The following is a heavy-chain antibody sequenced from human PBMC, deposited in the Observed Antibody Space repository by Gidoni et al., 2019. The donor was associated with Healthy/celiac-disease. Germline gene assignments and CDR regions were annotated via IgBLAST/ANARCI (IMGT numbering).Heavy chain of an antibody. CDR1: GYTFPGYY. D-gene: IGHD1-1*01. J-gene: IGHJ6*02. Sequence: QVQLVQSGAEVKKPGASVKVSCKASGYTFPGYYMHWVRQAPGQGLEWMGWINPNSGGTNYAQKFQGRVTMTRDTSISTAYMELSRLRSDDTAVYYCARGLDDWNYYYYYGMDVWGQGTTVTVSS. V-gene: IGHV1-2*02. CDR3: ARGLDDWNYYYYYGMDV. CDR2: INPNSGGT.